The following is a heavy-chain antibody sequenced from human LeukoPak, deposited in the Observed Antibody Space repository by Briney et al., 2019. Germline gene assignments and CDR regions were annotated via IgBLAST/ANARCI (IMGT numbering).Heavy chain of an antibody. J-gene: IGHJ4*02. V-gene: IGHV3-7*03. CDR2: IRQDGGEK. CDR3: AKDFCSGGSCYSGSDH. CDR1: GFTFTDYW. Sequence: GGSLRLSCAVSGFTFTDYWMNWVRQAPGKGLEWVASIRQDGGEKYYVDSVKGRFTISRDNTKNSLYLQMSALRAEDTAVYYCAKDFCSGGSCYSGSDHWGQGTLVTVSS. D-gene: IGHD2-15*01.